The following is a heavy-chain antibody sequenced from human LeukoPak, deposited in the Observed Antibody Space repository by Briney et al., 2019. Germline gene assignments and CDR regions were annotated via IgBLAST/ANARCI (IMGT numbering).Heavy chain of an antibody. Sequence: ASVKVSCKASGYTFTGYYMHWVRQAPGQGLEWMGGFDPEDGETIYAQKFQGRVTMTEDTSTDTAYMELSSLRSEDTAVYYCATDLWCSSTSCYVFDYWGQGTLVTVSS. CDR1: GYTFTGYY. D-gene: IGHD2-2*01. V-gene: IGHV1-24*01. CDR2: FDPEDGET. CDR3: ATDLWCSSTSCYVFDY. J-gene: IGHJ4*02.